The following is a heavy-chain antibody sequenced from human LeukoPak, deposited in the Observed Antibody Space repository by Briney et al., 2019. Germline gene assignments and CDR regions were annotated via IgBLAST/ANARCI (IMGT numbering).Heavy chain of an antibody. CDR3: VRHVYFYGSRNSDDAFDI. CDR2: IYYSGSA. Sequence: PSETLSLTCTVSGGSISRNYWSWIRQPPGKGPEWIGYIYYSGSANYNPSLKSRVTILVDTSKNQFSLKLRSVTAADTAVYYCVRHVYFYGSRNSDDAFDIWGQGTMVTVSS. CDR1: GGSISRNY. V-gene: IGHV4-59*01. J-gene: IGHJ3*02. D-gene: IGHD3-10*01.